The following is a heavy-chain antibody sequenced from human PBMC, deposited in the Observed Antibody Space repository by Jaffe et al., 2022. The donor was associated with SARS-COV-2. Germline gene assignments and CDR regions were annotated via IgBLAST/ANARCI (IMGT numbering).Heavy chain of an antibody. Sequence: QVQLVQSGAEVKKPGASVKVSCKASGYTFTSYYMHWVRQAPGQGLEWMGIINPSGGSTSYAQKFQGRVTMTRDTSTSTVYMELSSLRSEDTAVYYCARDRATAMGIAAAGTGAPFDPWGQGTLVTVSS. CDR1: GYTFTSYY. CDR2: INPSGGST. V-gene: IGHV1-46*01. J-gene: IGHJ5*02. D-gene: IGHD6-13*01. CDR3: ARDRATAMGIAAAGTGAPFDP.